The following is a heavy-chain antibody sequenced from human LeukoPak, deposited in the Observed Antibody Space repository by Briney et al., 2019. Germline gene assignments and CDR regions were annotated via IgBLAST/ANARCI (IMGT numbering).Heavy chain of an antibody. CDR2: ISYDGSNK. D-gene: IGHD3-9*01. J-gene: IGHJ6*02. Sequence: GRSLRLSCAASGFTFSSYAMHWVRQAPGKGLEWVAVISYDGSNKYYADSVKGRFTISRDNSKNTLYLQMNSPRAEDTAVYYCARESLTYDILTGSFSYYGMDVWGQGTTVTVSS. CDR3: ARESLTYDILTGSFSYYGMDV. CDR1: GFTFSSYA. V-gene: IGHV3-30*04.